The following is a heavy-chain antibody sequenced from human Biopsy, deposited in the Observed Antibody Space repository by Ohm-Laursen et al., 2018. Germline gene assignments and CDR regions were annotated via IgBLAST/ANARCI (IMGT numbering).Heavy chain of an antibody. Sequence: GTLSLTCPVSGGSISSSTTYYWAWLRQPPGKGLEWIGSIYNTETTFYNPSLKSRATISVDTSPNQFSLKVSFLTAADTALYFCARHPTGFWFDPWGHGTLVTVSS. CDR1: GGSISSSTTYY. CDR2: IYNTETT. V-gene: IGHV4-39*01. J-gene: IGHJ5*02. CDR3: ARHPTGFWFDP.